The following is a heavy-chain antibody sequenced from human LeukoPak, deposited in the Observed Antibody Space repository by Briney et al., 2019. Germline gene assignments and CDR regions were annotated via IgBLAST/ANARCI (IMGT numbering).Heavy chain of an antibody. CDR3: ARPYCSGGSCHDYFDY. J-gene: IGHJ4*02. CDR2: INHSGST. V-gene: IGHV4-34*01. D-gene: IGHD2-15*01. Sequence: SQTLSLTCAVYGGSFSGYYSSWIRQPPGKGLEWIGEINHSGSTNYTPSLTSRVTISVDTSQKQITLKLSSVTAADTAVYYCARPYCSGGSCHDYFDYWGPGTLVTVSS. CDR1: GGSFSGYY.